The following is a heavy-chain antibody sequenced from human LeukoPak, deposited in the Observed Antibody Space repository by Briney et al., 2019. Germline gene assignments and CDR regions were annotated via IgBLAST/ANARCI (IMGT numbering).Heavy chain of an antibody. D-gene: IGHD4-17*01. CDR1: GGSISSSSYY. Sequence: PSETLSLTCTVSGGSISSSSYYWGWIRQPPGKGLEWIGRIYTSGSTNYNPSLKSRVTMSVDTSKNQFSLKLSSVTAADTAVYYCAREGVTTFPPIVYYYYMDVWGKGTTVTISS. V-gene: IGHV4-39*07. CDR3: AREGVTTFPPIVYYYYMDV. CDR2: IYTSGST. J-gene: IGHJ6*03.